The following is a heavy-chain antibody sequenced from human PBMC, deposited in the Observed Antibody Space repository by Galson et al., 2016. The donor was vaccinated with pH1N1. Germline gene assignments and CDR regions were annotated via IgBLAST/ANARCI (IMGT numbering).Heavy chain of an antibody. CDR3: ARPFYGGQYWGAAFNI. CDR2: VWYDRSNE. D-gene: IGHD4-23*01. CDR1: GFAFSSYD. J-gene: IGHJ3*02. V-gene: IGHV3-33*01. Sequence: SLRLSCAASGFAFSSYDMHWVRQAPGKGREWVAAVWYDRSNEYYGDSVKGRMTISRDNSKSTLYLQMNSRRDEDTAVYYCARPFYGGQYWGAAFNIWGQGTMVTVSS.